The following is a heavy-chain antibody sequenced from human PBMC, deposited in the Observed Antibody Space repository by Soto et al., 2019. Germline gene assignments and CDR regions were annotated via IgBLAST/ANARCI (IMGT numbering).Heavy chain of an antibody. D-gene: IGHD3-16*01. CDR1: GYKFTNHD. J-gene: IGHJ4*02. Sequence: QVQLEQSGAEVKKPGASGKVSCKASGYKFTNHDINWVRQASGQGLEWMGWMNPDSGKTEYVRQFQDRVTFTSDTVSHSVYMEMSGLRPEDKAICFSALYTSSFAYVDFWGQGTLATVS. CDR2: MNPDSGKT. CDR3: ALYTSSFAYVDF. V-gene: IGHV1-8*01.